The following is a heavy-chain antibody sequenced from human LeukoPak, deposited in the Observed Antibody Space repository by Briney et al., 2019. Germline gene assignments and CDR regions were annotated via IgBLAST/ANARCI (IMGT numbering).Heavy chain of an antibody. CDR3: AKGAPVYYDFWSGFDY. CDR2: ISGSGGST. V-gene: IGHV3-23*01. Sequence: GGSPRLSCAASGFTFSSYAMSWVRQAPGKGLEWVSAISGSGGSTYYADSVKGRFTISRDNSKNTLYLQMNSLRAEDTAVYYCAKGAPVYYDFWSGFDYWGQGTLVTVSS. D-gene: IGHD3-3*01. J-gene: IGHJ4*02. CDR1: GFTFSSYA.